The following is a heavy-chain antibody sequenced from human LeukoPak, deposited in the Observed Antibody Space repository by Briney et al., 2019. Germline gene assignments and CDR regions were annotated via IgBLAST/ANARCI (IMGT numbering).Heavy chain of an antibody. D-gene: IGHD3-10*01. J-gene: IGHJ4*02. CDR1: GGSISNYY. V-gene: IGHV4-59*08. CDR3: ARRAYGSGSSNRYHFDY. CDR2: IYSSGST. Sequence: SETLSLTCIVSGGSISNYYWSWIRQPPGKGLEWIGYIYSSGSTDYNPSLKSRVTISVDTSNNQFSLKLNSVTAADTAVYYCARRAYGSGSSNRYHFDYWGQGTLVAVSS.